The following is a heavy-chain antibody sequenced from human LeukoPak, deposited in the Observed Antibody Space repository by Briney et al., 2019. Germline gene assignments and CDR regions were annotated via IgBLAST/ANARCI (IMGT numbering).Heavy chain of an antibody. D-gene: IGHD6-6*01. CDR3: ARVDPDSSSTLEVFDY. Sequence: SETLSLTCTVSGGSISSYYWSWIRQPPGKGLEWIGYIYSGSTNYNPSLKSRVTISVDTSKNQFSLKLSSVTAADTAVYYCARVDPDSSSTLEVFDYRGQGTLVTVSS. CDR2: IYSGST. CDR1: GGSISSYY. J-gene: IGHJ4*02. V-gene: IGHV4-59*01.